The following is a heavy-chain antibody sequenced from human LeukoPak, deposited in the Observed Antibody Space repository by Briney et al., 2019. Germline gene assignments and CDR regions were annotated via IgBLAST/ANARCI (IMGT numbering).Heavy chain of an antibody. J-gene: IGHJ4*02. Sequence: PSETLSLTCTVSGGSISSGDYYWSWIRQPPGKGLEWIGYIYYSGSTYYNPSLKSRVTISVDTSKNQFSLKLSSVTAADTAVYYCARGYGSGLYYFDYWGQGTLGTVSS. CDR1: GGSISSGDYY. V-gene: IGHV4-30-4*01. D-gene: IGHD2-15*01. CDR2: IYYSGST. CDR3: ARGYGSGLYYFDY.